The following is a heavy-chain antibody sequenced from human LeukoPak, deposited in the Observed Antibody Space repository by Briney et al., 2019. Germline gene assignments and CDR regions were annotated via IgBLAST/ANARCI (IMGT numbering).Heavy chain of an antibody. CDR2: IYYTGST. V-gene: IGHV4-59*01. CDR1: GDSIGYYY. J-gene: IGHJ6*03. Sequence: SETLSLTCTVSGDSIGYYYWSWIRQPPGKGLEWIGYIYYTGSTDYNPSLKSRVTISVDTSKNQFSLKLSSVTAADTAAYYCASSSGWLYYYYYMDVWGKGTTVTVSS. D-gene: IGHD6-19*01. CDR3: ASSSGWLYYYYYMDV.